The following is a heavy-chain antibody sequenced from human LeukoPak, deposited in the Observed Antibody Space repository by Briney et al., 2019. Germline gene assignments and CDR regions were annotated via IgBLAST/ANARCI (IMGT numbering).Heavy chain of an antibody. V-gene: IGHV4-34*01. CDR2: INHSGST. D-gene: IGHD3-16*01. J-gene: IGHJ4*02. Sequence: SETPSLTCAVYGGSFSGYYWSWIRQPPGKGLEWIGEINHSGSTNYNPSLKSRVTISVDTSKNQFSLKLSSVTAADTAVYYCARDGPIGVYCWGQGTLVTVSS. CDR1: GGSFSGYY. CDR3: ARDGPIGVYC.